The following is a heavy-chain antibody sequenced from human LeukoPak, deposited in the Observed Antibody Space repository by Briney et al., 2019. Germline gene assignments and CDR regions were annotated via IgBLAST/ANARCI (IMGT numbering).Heavy chain of an antibody. CDR2: IYSDGRT. CDR1: GFTFSSYE. CDR3: GGGFFLSGYLDAFDI. D-gene: IGHD3-22*01. J-gene: IGHJ3*02. V-gene: IGHV3-53*01. Sequence: GGSLRLSCAASGFTFSSYEMNWVRQAPGKGLEWVSLIYSDGRTYYADSVKGRCTISRDGSKNTLYLQMNSLRVEDTAVYYCGGGFFLSGYLDAFDIWGQGTVVTVSS.